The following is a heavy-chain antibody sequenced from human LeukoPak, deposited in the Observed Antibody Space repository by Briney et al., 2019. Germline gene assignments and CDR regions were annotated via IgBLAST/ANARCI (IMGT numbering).Heavy chain of an antibody. D-gene: IGHD3-22*01. J-gene: IGHJ4*02. V-gene: IGHV4-34*01. CDR1: SGSFSGYY. Sequence: SETLSLTCAVYSGSFSGYYWSWIRQPPRKGLESIGEINHSGSTNYNPSLKSRATIPVDTSKNQFSPTLSFVHAADTAVYYCARFSGPISSGYYYFDYWGQGTLVTVSS. CDR3: ARFSGPISSGYYYFDY. CDR2: INHSGST.